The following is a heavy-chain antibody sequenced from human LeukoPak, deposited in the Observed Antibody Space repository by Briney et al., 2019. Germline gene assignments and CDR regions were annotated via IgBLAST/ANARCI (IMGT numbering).Heavy chain of an antibody. CDR3: ASVPVRITMVRGVISGGLSGWFDP. CDR2: INHSGST. J-gene: IGHJ5*02. Sequence: SETLSLTCAVYGGSFSGYYWSWIRQPPGKGLEWIGEINHSGSTNYNPSLKSRVTISVDTSKNQLSLKLSSVTAADTAVYYCASVPVRITMVRGVISGGLSGWFDPWGQGTLVTVSS. D-gene: IGHD3-10*01. CDR1: GGSFSGYY. V-gene: IGHV4-34*01.